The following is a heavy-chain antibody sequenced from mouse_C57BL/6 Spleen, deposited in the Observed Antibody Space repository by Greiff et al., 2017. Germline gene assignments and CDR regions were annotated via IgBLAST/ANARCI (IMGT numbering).Heavy chain of an antibody. CDR1: GFTFSNYW. V-gene: IGHV6-3*01. CDR2: IRLKSDNYAT. J-gene: IGHJ1*03. D-gene: IGHD1-2*01. CDR3: TEITTAFWYIDV. Sequence: EVQLVESGGGLVQPGGSLKLSCVASGFTFSNYWMNWVRQSPEKGLAWVAQIRLKSDNYATHYAESVQGMFTISSDEYKSSVYLQMYNLRAEDTGIYNCTEITTAFWYIDVWGTGTTVTASA.